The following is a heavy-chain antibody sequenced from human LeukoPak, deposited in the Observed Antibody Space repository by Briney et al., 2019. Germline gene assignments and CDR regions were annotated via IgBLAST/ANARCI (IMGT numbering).Heavy chain of an antibody. D-gene: IGHD3-22*01. CDR2: IYHSAST. V-gene: IGHV4-30-2*01. CDR3: ARASMIVVVIDY. CDR1: GGSISSGGYS. Sequence: PSQTLSLTCAVSGGSISSGGYSWSWLRQPPGQGLEWNGYIYHSASTYYNPSLKSRVTISVDRSKNQFSLKLSSVTAADTAVYYCARASMIVVVIDYWGQGTLVTVSS. J-gene: IGHJ4*02.